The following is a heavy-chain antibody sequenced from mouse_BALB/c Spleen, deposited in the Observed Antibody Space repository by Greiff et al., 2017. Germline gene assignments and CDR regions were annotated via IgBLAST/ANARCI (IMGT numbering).Heavy chain of an antibody. CDR2: IDTSDSYT. J-gene: IGHJ4*01. Sequence: QVQLQQPGAELVKPGASVKLSCKASGYTFTSYWMHWVKQRPGQGLEWIGEIDTSDSYTSYNQKFKGKATLTVDESSSTAYMQLSSLTSEDSAVYYCAKTGSYYAMDYWGQGTSVTVSS. D-gene: IGHD4-1*01. V-gene: IGHV1-69*02. CDR1: GYTFTSYW. CDR3: AKTGSYYAMDY.